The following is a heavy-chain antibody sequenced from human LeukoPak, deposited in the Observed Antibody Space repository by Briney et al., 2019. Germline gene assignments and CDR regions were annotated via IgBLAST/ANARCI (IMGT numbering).Heavy chain of an antibody. D-gene: IGHD3-3*01. CDR1: GFTFSSYS. J-gene: IGHJ4*02. V-gene: IGHV3-21*01. Sequence: GGSPRLSCAASGFTFSSYSMNWVRQAPGKGLEWVSSISSSSSYIYYADSVKGRFTISRDNAKNSLYLQMNSLRAEDTAVYYCARVYDFWSGYYDYWGQGTLVPSPQ. CDR2: ISSSSSYI. CDR3: ARVYDFWSGYYDY.